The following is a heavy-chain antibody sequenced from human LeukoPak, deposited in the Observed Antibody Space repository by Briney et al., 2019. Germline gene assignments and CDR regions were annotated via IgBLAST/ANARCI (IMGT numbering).Heavy chain of an antibody. J-gene: IGHJ4*02. Sequence: PSETLSLTCAVYGGSFSGYYWSWIRQPPGKGLEWIGEINYSGSTNYNPSLKSRVTISVDTSKNQFSLKLSSVTAADTAVYYCAILYGSGRYFDYWGQGTLVTVSS. CDR1: GGSFSGYY. V-gene: IGHV4-34*01. CDR2: INYSGST. CDR3: AILYGSGRYFDY. D-gene: IGHD3-10*01.